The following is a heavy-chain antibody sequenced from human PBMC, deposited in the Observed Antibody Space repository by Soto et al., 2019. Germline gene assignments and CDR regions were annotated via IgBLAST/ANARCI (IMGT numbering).Heavy chain of an antibody. J-gene: IGHJ5*02. Sequence: SETLSLTCAVYGGPFSGYYWSWIRQPPGKGLEWIGEINHSGSTNYNPSLKSRVTISVDTSKNQFSLKLSSVTAADTAVYYCARGPITTNPRFDPWGQGTLVTVSS. CDR2: INHSGST. D-gene: IGHD3-22*01. CDR1: GGPFSGYY. V-gene: IGHV4-34*01. CDR3: ARGPITTNPRFDP.